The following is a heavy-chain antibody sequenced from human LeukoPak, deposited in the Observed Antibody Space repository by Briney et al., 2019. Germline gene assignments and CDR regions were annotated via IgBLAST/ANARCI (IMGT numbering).Heavy chain of an antibody. Sequence: GGSLRLSCAASGFTFSSYGMNWVRQAPGKGLEWVSFISGSGDSTYFADSVKGRFTISRDNSKSTLSLQMNSLRAEDTAIYYCATYRQVLLPFESWGQGTLVTVSS. CDR1: GFTFSSYG. J-gene: IGHJ4*02. V-gene: IGHV3-23*01. D-gene: IGHD2-8*02. CDR2: ISGSGDST. CDR3: ATYRQVLLPFES.